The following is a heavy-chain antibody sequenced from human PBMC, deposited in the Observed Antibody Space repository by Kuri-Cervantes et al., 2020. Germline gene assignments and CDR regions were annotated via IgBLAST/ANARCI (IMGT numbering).Heavy chain of an antibody. J-gene: IGHJ6*02. CDR3: ATEHRLLWFGELSRYYYYGMDV. CDR2: IKQDGSEK. D-gene: IGHD3-10*01. Sequence: LSLTCAASGFTFSSYWMSWVRQAPGKGLEWVANIKQDGSEKYYVDSVKGRFTISRDNAKNSLYLQMNSLRAEDTAVYYCATEHRLLWFGELSRYYYYGMDVWGQGTTVTVSS. V-gene: IGHV3-7*01. CDR1: GFTFSSYW.